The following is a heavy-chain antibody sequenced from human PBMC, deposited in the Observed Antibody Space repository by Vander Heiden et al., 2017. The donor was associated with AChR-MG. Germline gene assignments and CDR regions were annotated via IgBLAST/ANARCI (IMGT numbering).Heavy chain of an antibody. CDR3: ARRRQTTYVFDV. CDR2: VYWDDDK. J-gene: IGHJ3*01. V-gene: IGHV2-5*02. D-gene: IGHD4-17*01. CDR1: GFLLTPTGVG. Sequence: QITVKASGPALVKPTQTLTLTCTFSGFLLTPTGVGVAWIRQPPGRAPEWLALVYWDDDKRYSPSLQSRLTIAKDTSRNQVVLTMSNMDPLDTATYYCARRRQTTYVFDVGGQGTVVTVSS.